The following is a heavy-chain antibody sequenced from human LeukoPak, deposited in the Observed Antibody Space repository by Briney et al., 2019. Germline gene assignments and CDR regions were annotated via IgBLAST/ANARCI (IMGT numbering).Heavy chain of an antibody. CDR2: IIPIFGTA. V-gene: IGHV1-69*13. J-gene: IGHJ4*02. Sequence: SVKVSCKASGGTFSSYAISWVRQAPGQGLEWMGGIIPIFGTANYAQKFQGRVTITADESTSTAYMELSSLRSEDTAVYYCARGGGYYDILTGYYTRSYYFDYWGQGTLVTVSS. CDR1: GGTFSSYA. D-gene: IGHD3-9*01. CDR3: ARGGGYYDILTGYYTRSYYFDY.